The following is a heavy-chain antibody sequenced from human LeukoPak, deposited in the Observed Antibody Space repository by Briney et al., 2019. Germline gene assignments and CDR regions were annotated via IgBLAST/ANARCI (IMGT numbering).Heavy chain of an antibody. CDR2: ISSGSSYI. CDR1: GFTFSSYS. Sequence: GGSLRLSCAASGFTFSSYSMNWVRQAPGKGLEWVSSISSGSSYIYYADSVKGRFTISRDNAKNSLYLQMNSLRADDTAVYYCAKKYSSGRLDYWGQGTLVTVSS. V-gene: IGHV3-21*01. J-gene: IGHJ4*02. CDR3: AKKYSSGRLDY. D-gene: IGHD6-19*01.